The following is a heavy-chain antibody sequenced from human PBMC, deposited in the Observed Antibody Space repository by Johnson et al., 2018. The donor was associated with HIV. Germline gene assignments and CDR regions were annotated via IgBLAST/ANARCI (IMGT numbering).Heavy chain of an antibody. Sequence: VQLVESGGGVVQPGRSLRLSCAASGFAFSNYGMHWVRQAPGKGLEWVAVISFDGSHKYYTDSVKGLSTISRDNSKNTLYLQMNSLRAEDTAVYYCAKSPRFTIFGSDAFDIWGQGTMVTVSS. V-gene: IGHV3-33*06. J-gene: IGHJ3*02. D-gene: IGHD3-3*01. CDR3: AKSPRFTIFGSDAFDI. CDR1: GFAFSNYG. CDR2: ISFDGSHK.